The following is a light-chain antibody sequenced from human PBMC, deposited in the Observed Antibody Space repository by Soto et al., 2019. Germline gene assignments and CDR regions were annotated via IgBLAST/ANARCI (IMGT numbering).Light chain of an antibody. CDR3: QQYDNWPLT. V-gene: IGKV1-39*01. Sequence: QMTQSPSSLFASVGDRVTITCRASQSISSHLNWYQQKVGQTPRLLTYAASTLQSEVPPRFSGSGSGTEFTLTISSLQSEDFVLYYCQQYDNWPLTFGGGTKVE. CDR2: AAS. CDR1: QSISSH. J-gene: IGKJ4*01.